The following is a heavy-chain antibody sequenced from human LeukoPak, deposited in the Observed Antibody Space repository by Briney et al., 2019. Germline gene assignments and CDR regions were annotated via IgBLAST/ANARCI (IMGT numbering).Heavy chain of an antibody. V-gene: IGHV3-53*04. Sequence: GGSLRLSCAASGFTVSSNYMNWVRQAPGKGLEWVSVIYSGGSTYYADSVKGRFTISRHNSKNTLYLQMNSLRAEDTALFYCAKSPYYSMDYYFDYWGQGTLVTVSS. CDR1: GFTVSSNY. J-gene: IGHJ4*02. D-gene: IGHD3-10*01. CDR3: AKSPYYSMDYYFDY. CDR2: IYSGGST.